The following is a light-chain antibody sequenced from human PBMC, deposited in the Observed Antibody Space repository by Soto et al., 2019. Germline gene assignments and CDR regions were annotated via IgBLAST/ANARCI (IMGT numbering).Light chain of an antibody. Sequence: QSVLTQPPSASGTPGQGDTRSCCGSRSNIGDSTVLWYQHVSGTAPNLLKYYNNQRPAGVPDRFSGSKSGTSASLAISGLQSDDEADHYCAASDDSLKGYVFGTGTKVTVL. V-gene: IGLV1-44*01. CDR3: AASDDSLKGYV. CDR2: YNN. J-gene: IGLJ1*01. CDR1: RSNIGDST.